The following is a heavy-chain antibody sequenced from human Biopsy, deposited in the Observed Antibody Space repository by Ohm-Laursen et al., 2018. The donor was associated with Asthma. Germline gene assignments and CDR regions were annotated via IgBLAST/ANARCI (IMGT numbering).Heavy chain of an antibody. Sequence: SLRLSCTASGFTFSNYPMTWVRQAPGKGLEWVALMSYDGSIKDYAGSVKGRFTISRDNSMNTLYLHMNSLRVEDTAVYYCARGLDYSGRSGFDYWGQGTLVTVSS. J-gene: IGHJ4*02. D-gene: IGHD3-10*01. CDR3: ARGLDYSGRSGFDY. CDR2: MSYDGSIK. V-gene: IGHV3-30*03. CDR1: GFTFSNYP.